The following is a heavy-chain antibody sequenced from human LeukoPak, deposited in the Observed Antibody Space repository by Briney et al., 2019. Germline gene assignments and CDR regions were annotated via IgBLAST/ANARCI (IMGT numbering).Heavy chain of an antibody. CDR3: AKSGRYDEWYFDL. J-gene: IGHJ2*01. CDR1: GFTFSDYY. CDR2: ISTSAACI. V-gene: IGHV3-11*01. Sequence: PGGSLRLSCAASGFTFSDYYMTWIRQAPGKGLEWVSYISTSAACIDYAVSVQGRFTISRDNAKNSVFLQMNSLRAEDTAVYFCAKSGRYDEWYFDLWGRGTLVTVSS. D-gene: IGHD5-12*01.